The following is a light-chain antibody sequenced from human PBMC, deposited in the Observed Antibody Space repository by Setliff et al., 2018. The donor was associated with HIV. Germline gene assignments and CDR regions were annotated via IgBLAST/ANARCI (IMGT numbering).Light chain of an antibody. J-gene: IGLJ2*01. CDR1: SGSITSNY. CDR3: QSYDLNNRV. Sequence: NFMLTQPHSVSESPGRTVTISCTRGSGSITSNYVQWYQHRPGSSPTTVIHGDNQRPSGVPDRFFGSIDSSPNSASLTISGLKTEDEADYYCQSYDLNNRVFGGGTKVTVL. V-gene: IGLV6-57*01. CDR2: GDN.